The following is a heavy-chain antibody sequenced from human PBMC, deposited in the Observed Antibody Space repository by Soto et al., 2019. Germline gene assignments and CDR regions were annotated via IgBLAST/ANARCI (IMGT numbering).Heavy chain of an antibody. D-gene: IGHD3-10*01. CDR3: AREYGSGSRIDY. V-gene: IGHV1-18*01. Sequence: QVQLVQSGAEVKKPGASVKVSCKASGYTFTSYGISWVRQAPGQGLEWMGWISAYNGNTHYAQKLQGRVTMTTDTSTSTADMALRGLRSDDTAVYYCAREYGSGSRIDYWGQGTLVTVSS. CDR1: GYTFTSYG. CDR2: ISAYNGNT. J-gene: IGHJ4*02.